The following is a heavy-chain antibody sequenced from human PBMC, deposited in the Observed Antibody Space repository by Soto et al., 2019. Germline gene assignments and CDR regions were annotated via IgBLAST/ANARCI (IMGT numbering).Heavy chain of an antibody. CDR2: IIPIFGTA. D-gene: IGHD2-15*01. CDR3: ARDQALGYCSGGSCYSFSYYHGMDV. J-gene: IGHJ6*02. V-gene: IGHV1-69*13. Sequence: ASVKVSCKASGGTFSSYAISWVRQAPGQGLEWMGGIIPIFGTANYAQKFQGRVTITADESTSTAYMELSSLRSEDTAVYYCARDQALGYCSGGSCYSFSYYHGMDVWGQGTTVTVSS. CDR1: GGTFSSYA.